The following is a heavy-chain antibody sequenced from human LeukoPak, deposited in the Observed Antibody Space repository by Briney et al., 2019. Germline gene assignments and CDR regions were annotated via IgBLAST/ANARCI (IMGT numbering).Heavy chain of an antibody. CDR2: ISGDGGNT. J-gene: IGHJ4*02. Sequence: GVSLRLSCAASGFTFSNYGMCWVPQAPGKGLEWVSLISGDGGNTYYPDSVKGRFTISRDNSKNTVYLQMNSLRAEDTALYYCAPDLRGSASSLDDWGQGTLVTVSS. V-gene: IGHV3-23*01. CDR3: APDLRGSASSLDD. D-gene: IGHD6-25*01. CDR1: GFTFSNYG.